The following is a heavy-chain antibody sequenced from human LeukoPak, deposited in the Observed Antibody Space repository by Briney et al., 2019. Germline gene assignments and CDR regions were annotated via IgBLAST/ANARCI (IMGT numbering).Heavy chain of an antibody. V-gene: IGHV1-2*02. CDR1: GYTFIGYY. CDR3: ARERGVAVAGEGVDP. Sequence: ASVKVSCKASGYTFIGYYMHWVRQAPGQGLEWMGWINPNSGDTKYAQKFQGRVTLTRDTSTSTVYMELSSLRSEDTAVYYCARERGVAVAGEGVDPWGQGTLVTVSS. CDR2: INPNSGDT. J-gene: IGHJ5*02. D-gene: IGHD6-19*01.